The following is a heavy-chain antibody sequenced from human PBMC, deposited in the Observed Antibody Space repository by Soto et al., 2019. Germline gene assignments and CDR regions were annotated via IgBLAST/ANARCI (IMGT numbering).Heavy chain of an antibody. CDR1: GYTLTELS. D-gene: IGHD3-22*01. V-gene: IGHV1-24*01. CDR3: AASQGYYDSSGYTGAFDI. Sequence: VASVKVSCKVSGYTLTELSMHWGRQAPGKGLEWMGGFDPEDGETIYARKFQGRVTMTEDTSTDTAYMELSSLRSEDTTVYYCAASQGYYDSSGYTGAFDIWGQGTMVT. J-gene: IGHJ3*02. CDR2: FDPEDGET.